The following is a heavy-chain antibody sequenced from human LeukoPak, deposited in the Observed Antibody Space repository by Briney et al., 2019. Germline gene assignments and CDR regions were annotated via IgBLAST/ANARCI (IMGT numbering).Heavy chain of an antibody. D-gene: IGHD6-19*01. J-gene: IGHJ4*02. CDR2: ISGSGGST. Sequence: GGSLRLSCAASGFTFSSYAMSWVRQAPGKGLEWVSAISGSGGSTYYADSVEGRFTISRDNSKNTLYLQMNSLRAEDTAVYYCAKVRYSSGWYTYSPDYWGQGTLVTVSS. CDR3: AKVRYSSGWYTYSPDY. CDR1: GFTFSSYA. V-gene: IGHV3-23*01.